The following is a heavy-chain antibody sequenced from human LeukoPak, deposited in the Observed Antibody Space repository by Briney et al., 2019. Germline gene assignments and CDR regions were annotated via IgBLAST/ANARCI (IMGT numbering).Heavy chain of an antibody. D-gene: IGHD3-3*01. V-gene: IGHV3-23*01. Sequence: GGSLRLSCAASGFTFSDCVMSWLRQAPGKGLEWVSTITAGGGSTYYGDSVKGRFTISRDNSKNTLYLQLNSLRADDTAVYYCAKDLPGITIFGALHYWGQGALVTVS. CDR1: GFTFSDCV. J-gene: IGHJ4*02. CDR2: ITAGGGST. CDR3: AKDLPGITIFGALHY.